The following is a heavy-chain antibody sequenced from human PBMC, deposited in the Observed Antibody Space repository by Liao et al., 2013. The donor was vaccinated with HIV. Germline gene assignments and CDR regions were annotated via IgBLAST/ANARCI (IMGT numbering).Heavy chain of an antibody. V-gene: IGHV4-34*01. D-gene: IGHD6-19*01. CDR2: INHSGST. Sequence: QVQLQQWGAGLLKPSETLSLTCAVYGGSFSGYYWSWIRQPPGKGLEWIGEINHSGSTNYNPSLKSRVTISVDTSKNQFSLKLSSVTAADTAVYYCARVGAAAVGNYWGQGTLVTVSS. CDR3: ARVGAAAVGNY. J-gene: IGHJ4*02. CDR1: GGSFSGYY.